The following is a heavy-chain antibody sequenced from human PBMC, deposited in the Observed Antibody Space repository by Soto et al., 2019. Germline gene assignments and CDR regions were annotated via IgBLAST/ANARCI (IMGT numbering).Heavy chain of an antibody. D-gene: IGHD6-19*01. CDR2: ISYDGSNK. J-gene: IGHJ3*02. CDR1: GFTFSSYG. V-gene: IGHV3-30*18. CDR3: AKDTSRGSGWTDAFDI. Sequence: QVQLVESGGGVVQPGRSLRLSCAGSGFTFSSYGMHWVRQAPGKGLEWVAVISYDGSNKYYADSVKGRFTISRDNSKNTLYLQMNSLRAEDTAVYYCAKDTSRGSGWTDAFDIWGQGTMVTVSS.